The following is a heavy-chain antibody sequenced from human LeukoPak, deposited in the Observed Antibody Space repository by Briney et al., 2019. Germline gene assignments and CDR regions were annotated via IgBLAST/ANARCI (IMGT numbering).Heavy chain of an antibody. J-gene: IGHJ4*02. Sequence: SETLSLTCTVSGGSISSYYWTWIRQHPGKGLEWIGYISYSGNTYYNPSLKSRVIISIDTSKNQFSLNLSSVTAADTAVYYCARATQMSARLGNWGQGTLVTVSS. CDR3: ARATQMSARLGN. CDR2: ISYSGNT. CDR1: GGSISSYY. V-gene: IGHV4-59*06.